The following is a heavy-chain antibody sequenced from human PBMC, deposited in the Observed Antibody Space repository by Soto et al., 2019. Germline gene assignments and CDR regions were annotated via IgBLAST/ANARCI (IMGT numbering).Heavy chain of an antibody. CDR2: ISYDGSNK. CDR3: AKDRNAYYYGMDV. CDR1: GFTFSSYG. J-gene: IGHJ6*02. Sequence: PGGSLRLSCAASGFTFSSYGMHWVRQAPGKGLEWVAVISYDGSNKYYADSVKGRFTISRDNSKNTLYLQMNSLRAEDTAVYYCAKDRNAYYYGMDVCGQGTTVPVYS. V-gene: IGHV3-30*18.